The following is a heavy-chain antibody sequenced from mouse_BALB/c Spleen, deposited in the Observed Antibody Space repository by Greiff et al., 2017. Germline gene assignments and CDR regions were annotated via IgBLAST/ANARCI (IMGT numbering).Heavy chain of an antibody. CDR1: GFTFSSYA. CDR3: ARRDY. CDR2: ISSGGSYT. J-gene: IGHJ4*01. Sequence: EVNLVESGGGLVKPGGSLKLSCAASGFTFSSYAMSWVRQTPEKRLEWVATISSGGSYTYYPDSVKGRFTISRDNAKNTLYLQMSSLRSEDTAMYYCARRDYWGQGTSVTVSS. V-gene: IGHV5-9-3*01.